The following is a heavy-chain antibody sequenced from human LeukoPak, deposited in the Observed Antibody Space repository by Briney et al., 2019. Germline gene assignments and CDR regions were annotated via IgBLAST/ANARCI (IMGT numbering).Heavy chain of an antibody. CDR2: MNPNSGDT. CDR3: ARELRRDDC. CDR1: GYTFTSYD. V-gene: IGHV1-8*01. D-gene: IGHD2-21*01. J-gene: IGHJ4*02. Sequence: GASVKVSCKASGYTFTSYDINWVRQATGQGLERMGYMNPNSGDTGYAQKFQGRVTMTWDTSISTAYMELSSLRSEDTAMYYCARELRRDDCWGQGTLVTVSS.